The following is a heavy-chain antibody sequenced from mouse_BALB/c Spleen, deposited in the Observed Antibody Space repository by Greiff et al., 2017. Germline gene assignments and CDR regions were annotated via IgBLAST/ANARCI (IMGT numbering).Heavy chain of an antibody. V-gene: IGHV3-1*02. CDR1: GYSITSGYS. Sequence: VQLQQSGPDLVKPSQSLSLTCTVTGYSITSGYSWHWIRQFPGNQLEWMGYIHYSGSTNYNPSLKSRISITRDTSKNQFFLQLNSVTTDDTATYYCSRDFYWYVDVWGAGTTVTVSS. CDR3: SRDFYWYVDV. CDR2: IHYSGST. J-gene: IGHJ1*01.